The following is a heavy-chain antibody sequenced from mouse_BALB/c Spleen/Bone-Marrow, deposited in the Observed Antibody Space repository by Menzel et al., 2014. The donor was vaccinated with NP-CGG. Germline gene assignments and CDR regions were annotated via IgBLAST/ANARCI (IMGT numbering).Heavy chain of an antibody. CDR1: GFTFTDYY. D-gene: IGHD1-2*01. J-gene: IGHJ3*01. V-gene: IGHV7-3*02. CDR2: IRNKANGYTT. CDR3: ARDIGLRLRFAY. Sequence: EVQVVESGGGLVQPGGSLRLSCATSGFTFTDYYMSWVRQPPGKALEWLGFIRNKANGYTTEYSASVKGRFTISRDNSQSILYPQMNTLRAEDSATYYCARDIGLRLRFAYWGQGTLVTVSA.